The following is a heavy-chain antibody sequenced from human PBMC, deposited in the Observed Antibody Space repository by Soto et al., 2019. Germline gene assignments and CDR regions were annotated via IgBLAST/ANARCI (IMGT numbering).Heavy chain of an antibody. D-gene: IGHD6-13*01. V-gene: IGHV3-23*01. CDR3: AKEGVRWEAAAAPLDY. CDR1: GFTFSSYA. J-gene: IGHJ4*02. CDR2: ISGSGGST. Sequence: GGSLRLSCAASGFTFSSYAMSWVRQAPGKGLEWVSAISGSGGSTYYADSVKGRFTISRDNSKNTLYLQMNSLRAEDTAVYYCAKEGVRWEAAAAPLDYWGQGTLVTVSS.